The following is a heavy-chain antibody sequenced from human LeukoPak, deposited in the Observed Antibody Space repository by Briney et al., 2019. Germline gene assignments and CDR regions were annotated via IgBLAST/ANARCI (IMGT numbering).Heavy chain of an antibody. J-gene: IGHJ3*02. CDR3: ARDDDYDDHNTFDM. CDR2: ISGSGGST. D-gene: IGHD4-17*01. V-gene: IGHV3-23*01. CDR1: GFTFSSYA. Sequence: QPGGSLRLSCAASGFTFSSYAMSWVRQAPGKGLEWVSAISGSGGSTYYADSVKGRFTISRDNSKNTLYLEMNTLRAEDTAVHYCARDDDYDDHNTFDMWGHGTMVTVSS.